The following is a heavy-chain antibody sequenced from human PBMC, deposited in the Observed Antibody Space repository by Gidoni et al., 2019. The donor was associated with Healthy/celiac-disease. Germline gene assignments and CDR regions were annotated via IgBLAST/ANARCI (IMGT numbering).Heavy chain of an antibody. CDR1: GGSISSSSYY. CDR2: IYYCGST. V-gene: IGHV4-39*01. Sequence: QLQLQESGPGLVKPSETLSLTCPVPGGSISSSSYYWGWIRQPPGKGLEWIGSIYYCGSTYYNPSLKSRVTISVDTSKNQFSLKLSSVTAADTAVYYCARGAIVVVPAAMLDYFDYWGQGTLVTVSS. CDR3: ARGAIVVVPAAMLDYFDY. J-gene: IGHJ4*02. D-gene: IGHD2-2*01.